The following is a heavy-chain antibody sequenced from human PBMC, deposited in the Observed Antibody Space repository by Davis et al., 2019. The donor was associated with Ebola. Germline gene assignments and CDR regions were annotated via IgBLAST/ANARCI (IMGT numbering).Heavy chain of an antibody. Sequence: GESLKISCAASGFTFSSYWMSWVRQAPGKGLEWVANIKQDGSEKYYVDSVKGRFTISRDNSKNTLYLQMNSLRAEDTAVYYCAKVGLWFGEEKPLGYYYGMDVWGQGTTVTVSS. CDR2: IKQDGSEK. V-gene: IGHV3-7*03. CDR3: AKVGLWFGEEKPLGYYYGMDV. D-gene: IGHD3-10*01. CDR1: GFTFSSYW. J-gene: IGHJ6*02.